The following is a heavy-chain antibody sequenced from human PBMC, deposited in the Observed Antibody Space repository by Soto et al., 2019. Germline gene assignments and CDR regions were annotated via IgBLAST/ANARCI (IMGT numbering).Heavy chain of an antibody. J-gene: IGHJ5*02. CDR1: GAALNSGNYY. Sequence: SETLSLTCSVSGAALNSGNYYRSWIRQVPGKGLEWIGHIYVTGAVDYNPSLRDRITISQDTSERQFSLNPRLVTAADTAVYYCARLRIATNNYKWFDPWGQGTLATVS. V-gene: IGHV4-31*03. CDR3: ARLRIATNNYKWFDP. CDR2: IYVTGAV. D-gene: IGHD2-21*01.